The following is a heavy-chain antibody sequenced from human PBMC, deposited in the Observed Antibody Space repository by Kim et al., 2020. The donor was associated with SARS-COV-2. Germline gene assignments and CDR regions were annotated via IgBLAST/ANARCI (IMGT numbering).Heavy chain of an antibody. CDR2: ISSSSSTI. D-gene: IGHD3-9*01. V-gene: IGHV3-48*02. J-gene: IGHJ4*02. Sequence: GGSLRLSCAASGFTFSRYSMNWVRQAPGKGLEWVSYISSSSSTIYYADSVKGRFTISRDNAKNSLYLQMNSLRDEDTAVYYYARDLYNILTGYYNAMGYWGQGTLVTVSS. CDR1: GFTFSRYS. CDR3: ARDLYNILTGYYNAMGY.